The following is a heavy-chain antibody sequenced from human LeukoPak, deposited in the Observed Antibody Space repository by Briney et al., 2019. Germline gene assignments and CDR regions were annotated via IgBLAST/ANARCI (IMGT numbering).Heavy chain of an antibody. D-gene: IGHD2-2*01. V-gene: IGHV5-51*01. CDR3: ARTGCSSTSCYWFDP. CDR1: GYSFTNYW. Sequence: GESLKISCKASGYSFTNYWIGWVRQMPGKGLEWMGIIYPGDSDTGYSPSFQGQVTISADKSISTAYLQWNSLKASDTAVYYCARTGCSSTSCYWFDPWGQGTLVTVSS. J-gene: IGHJ5*02. CDR2: IYPGDSDT.